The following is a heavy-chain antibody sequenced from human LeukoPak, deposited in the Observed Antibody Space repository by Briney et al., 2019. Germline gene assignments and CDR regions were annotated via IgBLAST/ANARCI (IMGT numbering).Heavy chain of an antibody. J-gene: IGHJ5*02. V-gene: IGHV5-51*01. Sequence: KNGESLKISCKGSGYSFTSYWIGWVRQMPGKGLEWMGIIYPGDSDTRYSPSFQGQVTISADKSISTAYLQWSSLKASDTAMYYCARRRGGPSTTGTTYWLDPWGQGTLVTVSS. D-gene: IGHD1-1*01. CDR3: ARRRGGPSTTGTTYWLDP. CDR2: IYPGDSDT. CDR1: GYSFTSYW.